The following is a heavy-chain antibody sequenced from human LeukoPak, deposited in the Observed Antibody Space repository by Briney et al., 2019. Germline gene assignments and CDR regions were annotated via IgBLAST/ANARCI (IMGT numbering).Heavy chain of an antibody. J-gene: IGHJ6*03. V-gene: IGHV3-66*01. D-gene: IGHD6-13*01. CDR2: IYSGGST. Sequence: GGSLRLSCAASGFTVSSNYMSWVRQAPGKGLEWVSVIYSGGSTYYADSVKGRFTISRDNSKNTLYLQMNNLRAEDTAVYYCAKDRLAAAGYYYYYYMDVWGKGTTVTVSS. CDR1: GFTVSSNY. CDR3: AKDRLAAAGYYYYYYMDV.